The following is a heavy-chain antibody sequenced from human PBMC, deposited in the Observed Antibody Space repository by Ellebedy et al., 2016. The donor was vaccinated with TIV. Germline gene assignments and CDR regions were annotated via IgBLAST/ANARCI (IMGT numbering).Heavy chain of an antibody. D-gene: IGHD6-13*01. J-gene: IGHJ2*01. CDR2: IYSGETT. CDR1: GFTVSPNY. Sequence: GESLKISCAASGFTVSPNYMSWVRQAPGKGLEWVSIIYSGETTYYADSVQGRFTISRDNSKHNLFLQMDNLRADDTAIYYCASATLDGSNWYRYFDLWGRGSLVTVSS. V-gene: IGHV3-53*01. CDR3: ASATLDGSNWYRYFDL.